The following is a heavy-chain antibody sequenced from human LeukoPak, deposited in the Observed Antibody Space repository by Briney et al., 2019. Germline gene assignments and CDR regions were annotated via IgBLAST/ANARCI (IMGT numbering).Heavy chain of an antibody. CDR2: IYHSGST. J-gene: IGHJ3*02. D-gene: IGHD1-26*01. V-gene: IGHV4-38-2*01. CDR1: GYSISSGYY. Sequence: SETLSLTCAVSGYSISSGYYWGWIRQPPGKGLEWIGSIYHSGSTYYNPSLKSRVTISVDTSKNQFSLKLSSVTAADTAVYYCARPVGAGKYDAFDIWGQGTMVTVSS. CDR3: ARPVGAGKYDAFDI.